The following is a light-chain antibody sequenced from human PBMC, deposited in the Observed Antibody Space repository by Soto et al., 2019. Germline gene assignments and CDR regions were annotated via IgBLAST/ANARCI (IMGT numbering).Light chain of an antibody. Sequence: QSALTQPASVSGSPGQSITISCTGTSSDFGSYNLVSWYQQHPGKAPRVMIYEGSKRPSGVSNCFSGSKSDNTASLTISGLQAEDEADYYCCSYAGSSTWVFGGGTKLTVL. J-gene: IGLJ3*02. V-gene: IGLV2-23*01. CDR3: CSYAGSSTWV. CDR2: EGS. CDR1: SSDFGSYNL.